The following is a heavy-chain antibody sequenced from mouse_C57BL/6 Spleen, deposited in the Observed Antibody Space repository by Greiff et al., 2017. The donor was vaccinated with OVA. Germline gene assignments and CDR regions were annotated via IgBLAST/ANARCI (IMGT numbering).Heavy chain of an antibody. CDR2: IHPNSGST. CDR3: ARSTVVASFDY. Sequence: VQLQQPGAELVKPGASVKLSCKASGYTFTSYWMHWVKHRPGQGLEWIGMIHPNSGSTNYNEKFKSKATLTVDKSSSTAYMQLSSLTSEDSAVYYCARSTVVASFDYWGQGTTLTVSS. CDR1: GYTFTSYW. J-gene: IGHJ2*01. D-gene: IGHD1-1*01. V-gene: IGHV1-64*01.